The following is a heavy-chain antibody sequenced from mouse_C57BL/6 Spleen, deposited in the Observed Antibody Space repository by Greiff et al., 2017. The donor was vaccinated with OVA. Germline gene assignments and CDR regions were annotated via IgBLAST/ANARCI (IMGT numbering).Heavy chain of an antibody. CDR3: ARRGGPYAMDY. CDR2: IYWDDDK. Sequence: QVTLKVSGPGLLQSSQTLSLTCSFSGFSLSTSGMGVSWIRQPSGKGLEWLAHIYWDDDKRYNPSLKSRLTISKDTARNQVFLKISSVDTADTATYYCARRGGPYAMDYWGQGTSVTVSS. J-gene: IGHJ4*01. CDR1: GFSLSTSGMG. V-gene: IGHV8-12*01.